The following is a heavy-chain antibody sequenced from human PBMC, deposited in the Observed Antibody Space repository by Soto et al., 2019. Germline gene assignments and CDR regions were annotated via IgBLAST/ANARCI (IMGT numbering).Heavy chain of an antibody. CDR3: ANAEHPRRSIGFDY. D-gene: IGHD3-16*02. J-gene: IGHJ4*02. V-gene: IGHV3-23*01. CDR1: GFTFASSV. Sequence: LRLSCAGSGFTFASSVMAWVRQAPGKGLEWVSSISATGGSTYYAGSVKGRFTISRDNSKNTLYLQMNSLRAEDTAIYYCANAEHPRRSIGFDYWGQGTLVTVSS. CDR2: ISATGGST.